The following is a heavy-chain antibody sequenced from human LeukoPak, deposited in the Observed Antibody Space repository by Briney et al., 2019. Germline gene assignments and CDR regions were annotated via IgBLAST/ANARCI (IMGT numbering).Heavy chain of an antibody. D-gene: IGHD6-19*01. V-gene: IGHV1-46*01. Sequence: GASVKVSCKASGYTFTSYYMHWVRQAPGQGLEWMGIINPSGGSTSYAQKFQGRVTMTRDTSTSTVYMELSSLRSEDTAVYYCAGIAGSSGWYSEAFDIWGQGTMVTVSS. CDR3: AGIAGSSGWYSEAFDI. CDR2: INPSGGST. J-gene: IGHJ3*02. CDR1: GYTFTSYY.